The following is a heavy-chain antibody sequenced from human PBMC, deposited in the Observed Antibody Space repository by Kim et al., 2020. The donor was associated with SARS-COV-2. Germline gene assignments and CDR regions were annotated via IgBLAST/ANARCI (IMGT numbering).Heavy chain of an antibody. D-gene: IGHD6-13*01. J-gene: IGHJ4*02. Sequence: TNTAKSVRGRFTTTRDNAKNTLSLQMNSLRAEDTALYYCAKTGQLDYWGQGTLVTVSS. CDR3: AKTGQLDY. V-gene: IGHV3-23*01. CDR2: T.